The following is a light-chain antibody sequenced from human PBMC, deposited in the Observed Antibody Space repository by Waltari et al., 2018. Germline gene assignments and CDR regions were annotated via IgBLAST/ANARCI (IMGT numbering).Light chain of an antibody. CDR2: DAS. CDR1: QGLRNW. Sequence: IQLTQSPSSVSASVGDRVTITCRASQGLRNWLAWYQQKPGRAPKLLIFDASTLQTGVPSRFSGSGSGTDFTLTISSLQPEDFATYYCQQANNVPLTFGAGTTVEIK. V-gene: IGKV1-12*01. CDR3: QQANNVPLT. J-gene: IGKJ4*01.